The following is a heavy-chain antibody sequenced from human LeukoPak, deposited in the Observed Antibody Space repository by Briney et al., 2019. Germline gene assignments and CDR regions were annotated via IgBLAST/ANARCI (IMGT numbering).Heavy chain of an antibody. Sequence: GASVKVSCKASGYTFTSYYMHWVRQAPGQGLEWMGVINPSGGSTSYAQKFQGRVTMTRDTSTSTVYMEVSRLRSDDTAVYYCARDYYDSSGYSRFDPWGQGTLVTVSS. V-gene: IGHV1-46*01. CDR1: GYTFTSYY. D-gene: IGHD3-22*01. CDR3: ARDYYDSSGYSRFDP. CDR2: INPSGGST. J-gene: IGHJ5*02.